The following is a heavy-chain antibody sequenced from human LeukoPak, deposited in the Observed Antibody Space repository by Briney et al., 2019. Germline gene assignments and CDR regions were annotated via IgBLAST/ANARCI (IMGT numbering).Heavy chain of an antibody. Sequence: ASVKVSCKASGYTFTSYGISWVRQAPGQGLEWMGWINPNSGGTNYAQKFQGRVTMTRDTSISTAYMELSRLRSDDTAVYYCARDHSGSYPNWGQGTLVTVSS. CDR1: GYTFTSYG. J-gene: IGHJ4*02. D-gene: IGHD1-26*01. V-gene: IGHV1-2*02. CDR2: INPNSGGT. CDR3: ARDHSGSYPN.